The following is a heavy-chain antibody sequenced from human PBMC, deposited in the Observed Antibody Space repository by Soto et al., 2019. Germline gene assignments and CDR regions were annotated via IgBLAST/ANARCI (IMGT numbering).Heavy chain of an antibody. CDR1: GFTFSSYW. J-gene: IGHJ4*02. D-gene: IGHD3-22*01. CDR3: ARAWDPSYYYDSSGFDY. V-gene: IGHV3-74*01. CDR2: INSDGSST. Sequence: HPGGSLRLSCAASGFTFSSYWMHWVRQAPGKGLVWVSRINSDGSSTSYADSVKGRFTISRDNAKNTLYLQMNSLRAEDTAVYYCARAWDPSYYYDSSGFDYWGQGTLVTVSS.